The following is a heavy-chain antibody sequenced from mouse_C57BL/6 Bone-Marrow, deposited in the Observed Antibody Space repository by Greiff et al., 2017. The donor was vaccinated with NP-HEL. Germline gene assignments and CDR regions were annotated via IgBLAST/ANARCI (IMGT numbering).Heavy chain of an antibody. D-gene: IGHD2-4*01. J-gene: IGHJ3*01. CDR3: ARHEGGYYDYPPWFAY. V-gene: IGHV1-62-2*01. CDR2: FYPGSGSI. CDR1: GYTFTEYT. Sequence: LVKPGASVKLSCKASGYTFTEYTIHWVKQRSGQGLEWIGWFYPGSGSIKYNEKFKDKATLTADKSSSTVYMELSRLTSEDSAVYFCARHEGGYYDYPPWFAYWGQGTLVTVSA.